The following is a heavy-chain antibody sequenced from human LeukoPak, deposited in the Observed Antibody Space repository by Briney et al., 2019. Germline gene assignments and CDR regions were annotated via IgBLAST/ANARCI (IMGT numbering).Heavy chain of an antibody. CDR1: GGSFSGYY. Sequence: SETLSLTCAVYGGSFSGYYWSWIRQPPGKGLEWIGEINHSGSTNYNPSLKSRVTISVDTSKNQFSLKLSSVTAADTAVYYCARDSGSYQKTRFDYWGQGTLVTVSS. V-gene: IGHV4-34*01. J-gene: IGHJ4*02. CDR3: ARDSGSYQKTRFDY. CDR2: INHSGST. D-gene: IGHD1-26*01.